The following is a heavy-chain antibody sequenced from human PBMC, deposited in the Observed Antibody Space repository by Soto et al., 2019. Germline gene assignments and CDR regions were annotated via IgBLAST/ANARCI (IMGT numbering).Heavy chain of an antibody. V-gene: IGHV4-31*03. J-gene: IGHJ6*02. Sequence: SETLSLTCTVSGGSISSGGYYWSWIRQHPGKGLEWIGYIYYSGSTYYNPSLKSRVTISVDTSKNQFSLKLSSVTAADTAVYYCARSQRSAPHYYYGSGSPPTHYYYGMDVWGQGTTVTVSS. D-gene: IGHD3-10*01. CDR2: IYYSGST. CDR1: GGSISSGGYY. CDR3: ARSQRSAPHYYYGSGSPPTHYYYGMDV.